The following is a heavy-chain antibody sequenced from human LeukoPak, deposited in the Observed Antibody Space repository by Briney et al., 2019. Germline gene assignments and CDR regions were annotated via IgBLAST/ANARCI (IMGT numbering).Heavy chain of an antibody. V-gene: IGHV3-30*02. CDR1: GFTFSSYG. CDR2: IRYDGSNK. D-gene: IGHD1-26*01. J-gene: IGHJ6*03. CDR3: AKVAVGAYYYYYYYMDV. Sequence: GGSLRLSCAASGFTFSSYGMHWVRQAPGKGLEWVAFIRYDGSNKYYADSVKGRFTISRDNSKNTLYLQMNSLRAEDTAVYYCAKVAVGAYYYYYYYMDVWGKGTTVTISS.